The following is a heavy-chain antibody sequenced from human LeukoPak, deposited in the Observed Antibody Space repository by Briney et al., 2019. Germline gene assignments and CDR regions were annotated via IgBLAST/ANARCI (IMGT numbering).Heavy chain of an antibody. J-gene: IGHJ3*02. CDR2: IYYSGST. V-gene: IGHV4-59*01. Sequence: SETLSLTCTVSGGSISSYYWSWIRQPPGKGLEWIGYIYYSGSTNYNPSLKSRVTISVDTSKNQFSLKLSSVTAADTAVYYCAREANSGYDDGYAFDIWGQGTMVTVSS. D-gene: IGHD5-12*01. CDR3: AREANSGYDDGYAFDI. CDR1: GGSISSYY.